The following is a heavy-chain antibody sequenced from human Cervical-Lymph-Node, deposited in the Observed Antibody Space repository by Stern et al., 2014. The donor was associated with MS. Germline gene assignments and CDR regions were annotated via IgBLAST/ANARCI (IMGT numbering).Heavy chain of an antibody. CDR1: GGSISSGGYY. CDR3: AGGQFDSSGYYAFPY. J-gene: IGHJ4*02. V-gene: IGHV4-31*03. CDR2: ISYSGTT. D-gene: IGHD3-22*01. Sequence: VQLVESGPGLVKPSQTLSLTCTVSGGSISSGGYYWNWIRQESGKGLEWIGYISYSGTTYYNPSLQSRVSISADTSKNLFSLKLTSVTAADTAVYYCAGGQFDSSGYYAFPYWGQGALVTVSS.